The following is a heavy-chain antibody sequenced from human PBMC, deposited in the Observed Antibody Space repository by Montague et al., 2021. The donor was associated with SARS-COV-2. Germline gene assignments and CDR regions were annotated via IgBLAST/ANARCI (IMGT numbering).Heavy chain of an antibody. D-gene: IGHD4-17*01. Sequence: SETLFLTCSISAGSISGHYLAWIRQPPGKGLEWIAYIYYSGGANXNPSLKSRVTISVDTSKNQFSLKLSSVTAADTAVYYCARENTVTTFGGPYYIDSWGQGTLVTVSA. CDR1: AGSISGHY. V-gene: IGHV4-59*11. CDR2: IYYSGGA. J-gene: IGHJ4*02. CDR3: ARENTVTTFGGPYYIDS.